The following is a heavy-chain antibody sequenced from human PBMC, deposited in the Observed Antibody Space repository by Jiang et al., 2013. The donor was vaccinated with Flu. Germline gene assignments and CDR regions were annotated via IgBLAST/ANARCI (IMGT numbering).Heavy chain of an antibody. CDR2: IYYTGST. D-gene: IGHD3-10*01. J-gene: IGHJ5*02. Sequence: GSGLVKPSETLSLTCTVSGGSISSRNFFWGWIRQTPGKGLEWIATIYYTGSTYYNPSLKSRVTISVDTSNNQFSLNLNSVTAADTAVYYCATHWGVRMVQGGRFDPWGRGTLVTVSS. CDR1: GGSISSRNFF. CDR3: ATHWGVRMVQGGRFDP. V-gene: IGHV4-39*07.